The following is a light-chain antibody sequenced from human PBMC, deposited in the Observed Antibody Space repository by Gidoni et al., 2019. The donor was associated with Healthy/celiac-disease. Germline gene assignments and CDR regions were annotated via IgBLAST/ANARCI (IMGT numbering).Light chain of an antibody. V-gene: IGKV1-8*01. CDR1: QGISSY. J-gene: IGKJ1*01. CDR3: QQYYSYPWT. Sequence: AIRMTQSPSSFSASTGDRVTITCRASQGISSYLAWYQQKPGKAPKLLIYAASTLQSGGPLRFSVSGSGTDFTLTISCLQSEDFATYYCQQYYSYPWTFGQGTKVEIK. CDR2: AAS.